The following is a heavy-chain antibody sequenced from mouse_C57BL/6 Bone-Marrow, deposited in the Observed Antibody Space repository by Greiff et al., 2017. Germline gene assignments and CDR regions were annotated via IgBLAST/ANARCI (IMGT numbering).Heavy chain of an antibody. CDR1: GYTFTDYY. D-gene: IGHD2-2*01. CDR3: ASRGRYGYLFDY. Sequence: EVQLQQSGPELVKPGASVKISCKASGYTFTDYYMNWVKQSHGKSLEWIGDINPNNGGTSYNQKFKGKATLTVDKSSSTAYMELRSLTSADSAVYYCASRGRYGYLFDYWGQGTTLTVSS. V-gene: IGHV1-26*01. J-gene: IGHJ2*01. CDR2: INPNNGGT.